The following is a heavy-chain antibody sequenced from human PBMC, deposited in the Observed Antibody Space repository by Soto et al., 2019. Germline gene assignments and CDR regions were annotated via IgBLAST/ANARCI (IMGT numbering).Heavy chain of an antibody. CDR2: ISSRSRAT. Sequence: EVQLVESGGGLVQPGRSLRLSCAASEFTFSSYHMNWVRQAPGKGLEWVSYISSRSRATLYADSVKGRFTISRDNGKNSLYLQMNRLRDEDTDVYYCTRDSSRGYGMDVWGNGTTVTVSS. CDR1: EFTFSSYH. J-gene: IGHJ6*04. V-gene: IGHV3-48*02. CDR3: TRDSSRGYGMDV. D-gene: IGHD3-16*01.